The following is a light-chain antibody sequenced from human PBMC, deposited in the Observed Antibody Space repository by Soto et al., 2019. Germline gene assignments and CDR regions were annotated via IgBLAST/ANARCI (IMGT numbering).Light chain of an antibody. J-gene: IGKJ2*02. CDR2: DAS. CDR3: QQRSNWPGT. V-gene: IGKV3-11*01. Sequence: EIVLTQSPATLSLSPGERATLSCRASQSVSIYLAWYQQKPGQAPRLLIYDASNRATDIPARFSGSGSGTDFTLTISSLEPGDFAVYYCQQRSNWPGTFGQGTKLEIK. CDR1: QSVSIY.